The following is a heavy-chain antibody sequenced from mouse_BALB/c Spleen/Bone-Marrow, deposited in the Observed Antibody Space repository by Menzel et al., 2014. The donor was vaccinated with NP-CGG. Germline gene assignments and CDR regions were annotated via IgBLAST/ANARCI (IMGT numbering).Heavy chain of an antibody. CDR3: AMYYYGSSLFAY. CDR2: IDPVNGNT. D-gene: IGHD1-1*01. J-gene: IGHJ3*01. V-gene: IGHV14-3*02. CDR1: GFNIKDTY. Sequence: DVKLQESGAELVKPGASVKLSCTAPGFNIKDTYMHWVKQRPEQGLEWIGRIDPVNGNTKYDPKFQGKATITADTSSNTAYLQLSSLTSEDTAVYYCAMYYYGSSLFAYWGQGTLVTVSA.